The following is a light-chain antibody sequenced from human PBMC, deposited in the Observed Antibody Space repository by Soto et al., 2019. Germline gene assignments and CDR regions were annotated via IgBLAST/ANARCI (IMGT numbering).Light chain of an antibody. CDR2: AAS. CDR1: QSISSW. CDR3: QHLTAYPIT. Sequence: DIQMTQSPSSLSASVGDRVTITCRASQSISSWLAWYQQKPGKAPKLLIYAASTLQSGVPSSFSGSGSGTEFTLTISDLQPEDFATYYCQHLTAYPITFGQGTRLEIK. J-gene: IGKJ5*01. V-gene: IGKV1-9*01.